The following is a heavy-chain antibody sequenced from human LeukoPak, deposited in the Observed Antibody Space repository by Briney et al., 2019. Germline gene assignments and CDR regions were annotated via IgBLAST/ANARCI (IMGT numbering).Heavy chain of an antibody. Sequence: ASVKVSCKASGYTFTGYYMHWVRQAPGQGLEWMGWINPNSGGTNYAQKFQDRVTMTRDTSISTAYMELRRLTFDDTAVYYCTRPLAGDGTAAAQFASWGQGTLVTVSS. CDR1: GYTFTGYY. J-gene: IGHJ4*02. V-gene: IGHV1-2*02. CDR2: INPNSGGT. D-gene: IGHD6-13*01. CDR3: TRPLAGDGTAAAQFAS.